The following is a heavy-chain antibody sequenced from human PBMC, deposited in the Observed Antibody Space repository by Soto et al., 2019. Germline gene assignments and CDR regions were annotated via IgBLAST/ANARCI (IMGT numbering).Heavy chain of an antibody. V-gene: IGHV4-39*01. J-gene: IGHJ5*02. CDR1: GGSISSSSYY. CDR2: LYYSGST. D-gene: IGHD6-19*01. Sequence: QLQLQESGPGLVKPSETLSLTCTVYGGSISSSSYYWGWIRQPPGNGLEWIGSLYYSGSTYYNPSLKGRVTIAVDTSKNQYPLKLGSVTAADTAEYYCAGLRWCIAVAGSLWFDPWGQRPLVNVSS. CDR3: AGLRWCIAVAGSLWFDP.